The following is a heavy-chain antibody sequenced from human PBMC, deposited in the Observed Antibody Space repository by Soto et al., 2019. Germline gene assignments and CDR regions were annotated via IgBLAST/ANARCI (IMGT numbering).Heavy chain of an antibody. CDR3: ARGFMITFGGPGNWFDP. J-gene: IGHJ5*02. Sequence: SETLSLTCAVYGGSLSGYYWSWIRQPPGKGLEWIGEISHSGSTNYNPPLKSRVTISVDTSKNQFSLKLSSVTAADTAVYYCARGFMITFGGPGNWFDPWGQGTLVTVSS. CDR2: ISHSGST. V-gene: IGHV4-34*01. CDR1: GGSLSGYY. D-gene: IGHD3-16*01.